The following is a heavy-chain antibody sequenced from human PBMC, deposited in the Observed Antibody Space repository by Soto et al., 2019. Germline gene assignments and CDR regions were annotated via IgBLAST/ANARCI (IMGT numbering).Heavy chain of an antibody. CDR1: GGTFSSYA. J-gene: IGHJ4*02. V-gene: IGHV1-69*13. Sequence: SVKVSCKXSGGTFSSYAISWVRQAPGQGLEWMGGIIPIFGTANYAQKFQGRVTITADESTSTAYMELSSLRSEDTAVYYCARGTTVTTWFDYWGQGTLVTVSS. D-gene: IGHD4-4*01. CDR2: IIPIFGTA. CDR3: ARGTTVTTWFDY.